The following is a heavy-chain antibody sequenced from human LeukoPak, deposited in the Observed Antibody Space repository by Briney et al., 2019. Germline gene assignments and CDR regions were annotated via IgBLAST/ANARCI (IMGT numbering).Heavy chain of an antibody. J-gene: IGHJ3*01. D-gene: IGHD3-16*01. CDR3: ARVNPGFGGAFIL. CDR1: GFTFRTYA. Sequence: GGSLRLSCAASGFTFRTYAMNWVRQAPGKGLEWVTLISYDGKSSFYIDSVKGRFTVSRDNSKNTLYLQMNSLRADDTAVYYCARVNPGFGGAFILWGQGTMVIVSS. CDR2: ISYDGKSS. V-gene: IGHV3-30*04.